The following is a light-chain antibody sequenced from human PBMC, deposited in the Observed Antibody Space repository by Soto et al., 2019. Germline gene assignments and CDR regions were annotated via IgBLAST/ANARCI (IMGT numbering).Light chain of an antibody. V-gene: IGKV1-39*01. Sequence: DIQMTQSPSSLSASVGDRVTITCRASQSISSYLNWYQQKPGKAPKLLIYAASSLQSGVPSRFSGSGSRTDFTLTISSLQLEDFATYYCQQSYSTPYTFGQGTKLEIK. CDR2: AAS. J-gene: IGKJ2*01. CDR3: QQSYSTPYT. CDR1: QSISSY.